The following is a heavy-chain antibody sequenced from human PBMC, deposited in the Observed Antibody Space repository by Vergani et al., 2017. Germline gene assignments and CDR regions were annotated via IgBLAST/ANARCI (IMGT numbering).Heavy chain of an antibody. Sequence: EVQLVESGGGLVQPGGSLRLSCSASGFTFSSYAMHWVRQAPGKGLEYVSAISSNGGSTYYADSVQGRFTISRDNSKNTLYLQMSSLRAEDTAVYYCGHNWNDAYYMDVWGKGTTVTVSS. J-gene: IGHJ6*03. V-gene: IGHV3-64D*06. CDR3: GHNWNDAYYMDV. D-gene: IGHD1-1*01. CDR1: GFTFSSYA. CDR2: ISSNGGST.